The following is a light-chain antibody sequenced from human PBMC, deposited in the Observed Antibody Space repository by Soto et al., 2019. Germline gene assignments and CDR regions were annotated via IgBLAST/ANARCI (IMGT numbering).Light chain of an antibody. CDR1: QSLFYSSNNKNF. Sequence: DIVMTQSPDSLAVSLGERTTINCKSSQSLFYSSNNKNFLAWYQQKAGQPPKLLIYWASTRESGVPDRFSGSGSGAEFNLTITSLQAEDAGVYYCQQYGSSPPTFGQGTKVEIK. V-gene: IGKV4-1*01. J-gene: IGKJ1*01. CDR3: QQYGSSPPT. CDR2: WAS.